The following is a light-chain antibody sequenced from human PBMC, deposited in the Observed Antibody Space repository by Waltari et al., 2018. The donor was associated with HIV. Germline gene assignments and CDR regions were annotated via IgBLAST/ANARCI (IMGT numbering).Light chain of an antibody. CDR3: HQSSSLPHT. CDR1: QSIGSS. CDR2: YAS. V-gene: IGKV6-21*01. Sequence: EIVLTQSPDSKSVSPMEKVTITCRASQSIGSSLHWYQQKPDQSPKLLIKYASRSFSGVPSRFSGSGSGTDFNLTINRLEGEDAATYYCHQSSSLPHTFGQGTKLEIK. J-gene: IGKJ2*01.